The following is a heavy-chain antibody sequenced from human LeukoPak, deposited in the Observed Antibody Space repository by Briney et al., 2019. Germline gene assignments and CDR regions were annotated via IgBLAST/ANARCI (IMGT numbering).Heavy chain of an antibody. J-gene: IGHJ4*02. CDR2: IYYSGST. V-gene: IGHV4-39*01. Sequence: SETLSLTCTVSGGSISSSSYYWGWSRQPPGKGLEWIGSIYYSGSTYYNPSLKSRVTISVDTSKNQFSLKLSSVTAADTAVYYCASRYRSSTSCPFDYSGQGTLVTVSS. CDR3: ASRYRSSTSCPFDY. CDR1: GGSISSSSYY. D-gene: IGHD2-2*01.